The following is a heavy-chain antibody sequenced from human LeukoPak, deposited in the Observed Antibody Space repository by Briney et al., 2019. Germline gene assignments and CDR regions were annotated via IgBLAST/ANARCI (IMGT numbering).Heavy chain of an antibody. CDR2: IKQDGSEK. V-gene: IGHV3-7*01. D-gene: IGHD1-26*01. Sequence: GGSLRLSCAVSGFTFSSYWMSWVRQAPGKGLEWVANIKQDGSEKYYVDSVKGRFTISRDNAKNSLYLQMNSLRAEDTAVYYCARDPGGSSGYWGQGTLVTVSS. CDR3: ARDPGGSSGY. J-gene: IGHJ4*02. CDR1: GFTFSSYW.